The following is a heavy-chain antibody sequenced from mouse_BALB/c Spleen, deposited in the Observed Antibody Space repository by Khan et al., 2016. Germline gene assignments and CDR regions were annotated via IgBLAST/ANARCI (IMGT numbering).Heavy chain of an antibody. V-gene: IGHV9-3-1*01. Sequence: QIQLVQSGPELKKPGETVRISCKASGYTFTNYGMNWVKQAPGKGLKWMGWINTYTGEPTYADDFQGRFAFSLETSASTAYLPINTLKTEDTDTYFCARPDYGSSRGFAYWGQGTLVTVSA. CDR1: GYTFTNYG. J-gene: IGHJ3*01. D-gene: IGHD1-1*01. CDR3: ARPDYGSSRGFAY. CDR2: INTYTGEP.